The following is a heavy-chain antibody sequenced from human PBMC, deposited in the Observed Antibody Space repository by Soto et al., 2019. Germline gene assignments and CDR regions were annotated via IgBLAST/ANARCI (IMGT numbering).Heavy chain of an antibody. CDR1: GGSISSGGYY. Sequence: SETLSLTCTVSGGSISSGGYYWSWIRQHPGKGLEWIGYIYYSGSTYYNPSLKSRVTISVDTSKNQFSLKLSSVTAADTAVYYCARHGVGWLDPWGQGTLVTVSS. CDR3: ARHGVGWLDP. D-gene: IGHD1-26*01. J-gene: IGHJ5*02. CDR2: IYYSGST. V-gene: IGHV4-31*03.